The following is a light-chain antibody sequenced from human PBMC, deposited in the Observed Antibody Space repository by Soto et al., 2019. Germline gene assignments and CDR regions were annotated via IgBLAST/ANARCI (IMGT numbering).Light chain of an antibody. CDR2: DTN. Sequence: QSVLTQPPSVSADPGQQVTISCSGETSNIGNNYVSWYQQLPGTAPKLLIYDTNNRPSGIPDRFSGSKSGTSATLGITGLQTGDEAVYYCGAWDSSLSGVLFGGGTKVTVL. CDR1: TSNIGNNY. J-gene: IGLJ2*01. V-gene: IGLV1-51*01. CDR3: GAWDSSLSGVL.